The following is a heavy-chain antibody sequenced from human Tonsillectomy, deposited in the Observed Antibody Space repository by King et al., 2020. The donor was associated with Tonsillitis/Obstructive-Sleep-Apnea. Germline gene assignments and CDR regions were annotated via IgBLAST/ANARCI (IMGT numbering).Heavy chain of an antibody. J-gene: IGHJ4*02. Sequence: VQLQQWGAGLLKPSETLSLTCAVYGGSFSGYYWSWIRQPPGKGLEWIGEINHSGSSNYNPSLKSRVTISVDTSKNKFSLKLSSVTAADTAVYYCSRTYYYDSSSYSPLDSWGQGALVTVSS. CDR1: GGSFSGYY. CDR2: INHSGSS. V-gene: IGHV4-34*01. CDR3: SRTYYYDSSSYSPLDS. D-gene: IGHD3-22*01.